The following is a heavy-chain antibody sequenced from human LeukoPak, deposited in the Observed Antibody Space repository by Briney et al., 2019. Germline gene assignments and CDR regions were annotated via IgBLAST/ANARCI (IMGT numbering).Heavy chain of an antibody. V-gene: IGHV3-7*01. CDR3: AYGNYYDSSGSLFDY. Sequence: GGSLRLSCAASGFTFSSYWMSWVRQAPGKGLEWVANIKQDGSEKYYVDSVKGRFTISRDNAKNSLYLQMNSLRAEDTAVYYCAYGNYYDSSGSLFDYWGQGTLVTVSS. CDR1: GFTFSSYW. J-gene: IGHJ4*02. D-gene: IGHD3-22*01. CDR2: IKQDGSEK.